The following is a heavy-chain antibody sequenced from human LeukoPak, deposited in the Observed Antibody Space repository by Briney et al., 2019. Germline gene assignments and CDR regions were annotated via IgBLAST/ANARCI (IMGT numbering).Heavy chain of an antibody. J-gene: IGHJ4*02. CDR2: INPNSGDT. V-gene: IGHV1-2*02. Sequence: GASVKLSCKASGYTFTGYYVHWVRQAPGQGLEWMGWINPNSGDTNYAQKFQGRVTMTRDTSISTAYMELSRLRSDDTAVYYCARVGPEILTGFLYWGQGTLVTVSS. D-gene: IGHD3-9*01. CDR1: GYTFTGYY. CDR3: ARVGPEILTGFLY.